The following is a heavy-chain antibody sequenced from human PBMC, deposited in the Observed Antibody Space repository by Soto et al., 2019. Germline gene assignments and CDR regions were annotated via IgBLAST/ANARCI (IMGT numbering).Heavy chain of an antibody. J-gene: IGHJ3*02. CDR2: IYYSGST. CDR3: ARRPTVMGAFDI. V-gene: IGHV4-39*01. D-gene: IGHD4-17*01. CDR1: GGSISSSSYY. Sequence: SETLSLTCTVSGGSISSSSYYWGWIRQPPGKGLEWIGSIYYSGSTYYNPSLKSRVTISVDTSKNQFSLKLSSVTAADTAVYYCARRPTVMGAFDIWGQGTMVTVSS.